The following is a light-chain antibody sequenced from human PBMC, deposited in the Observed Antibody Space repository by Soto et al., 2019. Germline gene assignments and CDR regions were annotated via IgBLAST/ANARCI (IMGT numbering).Light chain of an antibody. Sequence: QSVLTQPASVSGSPGQSITISCTGTSSDVGSYNLVSWYQQHPGKAPKLMIYEGSKRPSGVPDRFSGSKSGNTASLTVSGLQAEDEADYYCSSYAGSNNWVFGGGTKLTVL. CDR1: SSDVGSYNL. CDR3: SSYAGSNNWV. J-gene: IGLJ3*02. V-gene: IGLV2-14*02. CDR2: EGS.